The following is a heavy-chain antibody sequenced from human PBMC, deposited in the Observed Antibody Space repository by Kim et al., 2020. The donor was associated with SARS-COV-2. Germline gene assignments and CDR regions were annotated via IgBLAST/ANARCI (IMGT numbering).Heavy chain of an antibody. D-gene: IGHD1-26*01. V-gene: IGHV3-23*01. Sequence: GGSLRLSCAASGFIFSSYAMSWVRQAPGKGLECVAVIGGGGGTYYADSVKGRFTISRDNSKNTLYLQVNSLRADDTAVYYCVKGVRVGDDWGQGTLVTVSS. CDR2: IGGGGGT. J-gene: IGHJ4*02. CDR1: GFIFSSYA. CDR3: VKGVRVGDD.